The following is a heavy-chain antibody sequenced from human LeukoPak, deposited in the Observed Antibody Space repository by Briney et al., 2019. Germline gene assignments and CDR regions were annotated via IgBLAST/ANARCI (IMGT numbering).Heavy chain of an antibody. CDR2: MNPNSGNT. CDR1: GYTFTSYD. D-gene: IGHD3-3*01. V-gene: IGHV1-8*01. J-gene: IGHJ6*03. Sequence: GASVKVSCKASGYTFTSYDINWVRQATGQGLEWMGWMNPNSGNTGYAQKFQGRVTMTRNTSISTAYMELSSLRSEDTAVYYCARGPSITIFGVVIIRAYDYYMDAWGKGTTVTVSS. CDR3: ARGPSITIFGVVIIRAYDYYMDA.